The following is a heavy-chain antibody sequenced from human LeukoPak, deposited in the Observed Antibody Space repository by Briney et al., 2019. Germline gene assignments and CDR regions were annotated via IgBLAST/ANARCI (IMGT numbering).Heavy chain of an antibody. CDR3: ARVTGSIDY. CDR2: MNPKSGNT. CDR1: GYTLPSYD. J-gene: IGHJ4*02. Sequence: ASVKVSCKASGYTLPSYDINGVRQATGQGLEWMGWMNPKSGNTGYAQKFQGRVPMTRDTSIGTAYRELGSLGSEETAVYYCARVTGSIDYWGQGTLVTVCS. V-gene: IGHV1-8*01. D-gene: IGHD1-26*01.